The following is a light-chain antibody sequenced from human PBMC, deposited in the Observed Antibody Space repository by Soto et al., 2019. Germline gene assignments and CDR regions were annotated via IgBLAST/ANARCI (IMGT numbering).Light chain of an antibody. Sequence: EIVLTQSPATLSLSPGDRATVSCRASQSVDWYVAWYQHKPGKAPRLLIYDASTRATGIPDRFSGSGSGSDFSITICSLEPEDFAVYYWQQRSNWPPISFGPGTKVDMK. CDR2: DAS. CDR3: QQRSNWPPIS. V-gene: IGKV3-11*01. CDR1: QSVDWY. J-gene: IGKJ3*01.